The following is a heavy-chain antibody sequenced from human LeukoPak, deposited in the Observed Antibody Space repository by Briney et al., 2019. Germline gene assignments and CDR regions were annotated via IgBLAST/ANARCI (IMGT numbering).Heavy chain of an antibody. CDR3: ARRESPGYYYGSGIDY. J-gene: IGHJ4*02. CDR1: GYTFTSYD. CDR2: MNPNSGNT. D-gene: IGHD3-10*01. Sequence: ASVKVSCKASGYTFTSYDINWVRQATGQGLEWMGWMNPNSGNTGYAQKFQGRVTMTRDTSTSTVYMELSSLRSEDTAVYYCARRESPGYYYGSGIDYWGQGTLVTVSS. V-gene: IGHV1-8*02.